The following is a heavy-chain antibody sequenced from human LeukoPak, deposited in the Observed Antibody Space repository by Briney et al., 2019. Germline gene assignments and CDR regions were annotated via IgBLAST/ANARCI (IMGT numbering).Heavy chain of an antibody. V-gene: IGHV3-7*03. J-gene: IGHJ4*02. CDR1: GFTFSSYG. CDR2: IKQDGSEK. CDR3: ARDKGDYDTSGSLFVF. Sequence: GRSLRLSCAASGFTFSSYGMHWVRQAPRKGLEWVANIKQDGSEKYYVDSVKGRFTISRDNAKNSLYLQMNSLRAEDTAVYYCARDKGDYDTSGSLFVFGGQGTLVTVSS. D-gene: IGHD3-22*01.